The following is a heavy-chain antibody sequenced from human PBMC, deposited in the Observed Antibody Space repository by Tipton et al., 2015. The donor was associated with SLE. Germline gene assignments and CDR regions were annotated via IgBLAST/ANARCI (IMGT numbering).Heavy chain of an antibody. CDR2: ISHSGST. CDR3: ARSGFGDWAYYYGMDV. CDR1: GGSLTGYV. D-gene: IGHD3-10*01. J-gene: IGHJ6*02. Sequence: TLSLTCAVYGGSLTGYVWSWIRQPPGKGLEWIGEISHSGSTNYNPSLKGRVTISRDTSGNQFSLKLTSVTAADTAVYYCARSGFGDWAYYYGMDVWGQGTTVTVSS. V-gene: IGHV4-34*01.